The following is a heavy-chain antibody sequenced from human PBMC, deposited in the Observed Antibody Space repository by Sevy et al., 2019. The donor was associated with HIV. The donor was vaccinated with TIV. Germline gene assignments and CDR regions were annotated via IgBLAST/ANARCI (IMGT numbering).Heavy chain of an antibody. D-gene: IGHD4-17*01. CDR1: GFTFSNYA. CDR2: IWSDGAYQ. J-gene: IGHJ4*02. Sequence: GGSLRLSCAATGFTFSNYAMHWVRQAPGKGMEWVAIIWSDGAYQYHGDSVKGRFTISRDDSKNTVYLHMRGLRSEDTAVYFCAKDHAVTTEWVVFDSWGQGTLVTVSS. V-gene: IGHV3-30*02. CDR3: AKDHAVTTEWVVFDS.